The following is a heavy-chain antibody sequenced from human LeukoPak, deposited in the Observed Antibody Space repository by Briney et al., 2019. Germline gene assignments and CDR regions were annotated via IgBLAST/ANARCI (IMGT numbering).Heavy chain of an antibody. CDR3: AKRRIGSGWYESSDY. J-gene: IGHJ4*02. CDR2: ISXXGGST. V-gene: IGHV3-23*01. CDR1: GFTFSNYA. D-gene: IGHD6-19*01. Sequence: GGSLRLSCAASGFTFSNYAXXXXXXXXXXXXXXXXVISXXGGSTYYADSXXXXXXISRDNSXNTVYLQLNSLRGDDTAVYYRAKRRIGSGWYESSDYWGQGTLVTVSS.